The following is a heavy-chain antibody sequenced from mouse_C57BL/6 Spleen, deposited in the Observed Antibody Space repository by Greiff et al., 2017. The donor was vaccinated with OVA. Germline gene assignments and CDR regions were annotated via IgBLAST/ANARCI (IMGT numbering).Heavy chain of an antibody. CDR2: ISNGGGST. D-gene: IGHD2-1*01. CDR3: ARHDYGNPFAY. Sequence: EVKLVESGGGLVQPGGSLKLSCAASGFTFSDSYMYWVRQTPEKRLEWVAFISNGGGSTYYPDTVKGRFTISRDNAKNTLYLQMSRLKSEDTAMYYCARHDYGNPFAYWGQGTLVTVSA. J-gene: IGHJ3*01. CDR1: GFTFSDSY. V-gene: IGHV5-12*01.